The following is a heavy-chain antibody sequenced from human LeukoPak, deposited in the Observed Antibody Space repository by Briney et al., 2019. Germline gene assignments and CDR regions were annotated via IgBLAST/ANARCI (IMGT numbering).Heavy chain of an antibody. J-gene: IGHJ4*02. D-gene: IGHD3-3*01. CDR1: GFTFSSYA. V-gene: IGHV3-23*01. Sequence: QPGGSLRLSCAASGFTFSSYAMSWVRQAPGKGLEWVSAISGSGGSTYYADSVKGRFTISRDNSKNTLYLQMNSLRAEDTAVYYCAKGIRFLEWLLADYWGQGTLVTVSS. CDR2: ISGSGGST. CDR3: AKGIRFLEWLLADY.